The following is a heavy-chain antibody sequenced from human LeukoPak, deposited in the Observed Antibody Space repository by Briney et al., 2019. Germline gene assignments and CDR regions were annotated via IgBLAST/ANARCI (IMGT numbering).Heavy chain of an antibody. V-gene: IGHV4-34*01. J-gene: IGHJ2*01. D-gene: IGHD5-18*01. Sequence: SETLSLTCAVSGGSFSGYYWSWIRQPPGKGLEWIGEINHSGSTNYNPSLKSQVTISVDTSKNQFSLKLSSVTAADTAVYYCARVFRGYSYSCGYFDLWGRGTLVNVSS. CDR3: ARVFRGYSYSCGYFDL. CDR1: GGSFSGYY. CDR2: INHSGST.